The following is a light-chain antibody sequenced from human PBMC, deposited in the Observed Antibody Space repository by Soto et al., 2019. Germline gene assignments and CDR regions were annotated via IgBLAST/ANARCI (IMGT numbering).Light chain of an antibody. Sequence: EIVMTQSPATLSVSPGQRATLSCRASQTVGSDLAWYQQKPGQPPRLLIYGASTRATGIPARFSGRGSGTEFDLTISSLESEDFAVYYCQQSNNWPFTFGGGTKVEIK. CDR3: QQSNNWPFT. J-gene: IGKJ4*01. V-gene: IGKV3-15*01. CDR2: GAS. CDR1: QTVGSD.